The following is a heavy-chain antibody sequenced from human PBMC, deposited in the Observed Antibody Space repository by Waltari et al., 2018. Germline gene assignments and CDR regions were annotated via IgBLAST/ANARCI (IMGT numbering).Heavy chain of an antibody. D-gene: IGHD3-16*01. V-gene: IGHV4-34*01. CDR1: GGSFSGFY. CDR3: ARGDYVWGSNEIAFDI. Sequence: QVQLQQWGAGLLKPSETLSPTCAVYGGSFSGFYWSWIRQPPGKGLEWIGEINHSGSTNYNPSLKSRVTISVDTSKNQFSLKLSSVTAADTAVYYCARGDYVWGSNEIAFDIWGQGTMVTVSS. J-gene: IGHJ3*02. CDR2: INHSGST.